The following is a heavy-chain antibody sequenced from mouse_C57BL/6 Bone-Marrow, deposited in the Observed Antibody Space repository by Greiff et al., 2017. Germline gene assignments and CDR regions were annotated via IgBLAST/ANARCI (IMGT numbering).Heavy chain of an antibody. Sequence: VKLMESGAELARPGASVKLSCKASGYTFTSYGISWVKQRTGQGLEWIGENYPRSGNTYYNEQFKGKATLTADKSSSTAYMELRSLTSEDSAVYCWGGLGTVVAPFEYWGQGTTLTVSS. CDR2: NYPRSGNT. D-gene: IGHD1-1*01. CDR3: GGLGTVVAPFEY. V-gene: IGHV1-81*01. J-gene: IGHJ2*01. CDR1: GYTFTSYG.